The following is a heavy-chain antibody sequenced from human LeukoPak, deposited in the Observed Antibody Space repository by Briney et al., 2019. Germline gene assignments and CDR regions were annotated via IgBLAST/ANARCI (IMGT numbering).Heavy chain of an antibody. CDR3: ARVRLQPRTLLDDAFDI. CDR1: GFTLSSYN. D-gene: IGHD1-14*01. Sequence: GGSLRLSCAVSGFTLSSYNMSWVRQAPGKGLEWVSYIRNSGNTIYYADSVKGRFTISRDPAKNSLYLQMNSLRAEDTAVYYCARVRLQPRTLLDDAFDIRGQGTMVTVSS. CDR2: IRNSGNTI. V-gene: IGHV3-48*01. J-gene: IGHJ3*02.